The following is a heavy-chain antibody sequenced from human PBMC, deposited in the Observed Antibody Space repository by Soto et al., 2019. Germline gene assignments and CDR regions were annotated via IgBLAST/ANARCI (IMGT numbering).Heavy chain of an antibody. V-gene: IGHV3-23*01. CDR3: AKDELGFLGGFPPAPGMEV. D-gene: IGHD3-3*01. Sequence: GGSLRLSCAASGFTFSSYAMSWVRQAPGKGLEWVSAISGSGGSTYYADSVKGRFTISRDNSKNTLYLQMNSLRAEDTAVYYWAKDELGFLGGFPPAPGMEVGGQGPRVTVPS. CDR2: ISGSGGST. J-gene: IGHJ6*02. CDR1: GFTFSSYA.